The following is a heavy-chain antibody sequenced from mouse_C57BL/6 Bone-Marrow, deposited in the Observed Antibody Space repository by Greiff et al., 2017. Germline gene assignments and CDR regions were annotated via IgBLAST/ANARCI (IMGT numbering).Heavy chain of an antibody. CDR3: ARGGTTGVAYCYAMDY. CDR1: GYTFTDYY. CDR2: IHPNNGGT. V-gene: IGHV1-26*01. J-gene: IGHJ4*01. D-gene: IGHD1-1*01. Sequence: VQLQQSGPELVKPGASVKISCKASGYTFTDYYMNWVKQSHGKSLEWIGDIHPNNGGTNNNQKFKGKATLTVDKSSSTAYMELRSLTSEDSAVYYCARGGTTGVAYCYAMDYWGQGTSVTVSS.